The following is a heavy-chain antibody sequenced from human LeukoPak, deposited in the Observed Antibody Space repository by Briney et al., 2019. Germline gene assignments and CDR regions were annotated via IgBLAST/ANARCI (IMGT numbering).Heavy chain of an antibody. CDR1: GFTFSSRW. CDR2: INTDGSIT. CDR3: ARQRAVAANIIDN. D-gene: IGHD6-19*01. J-gene: IGHJ4*02. Sequence: GGSLRLSCAASGFTFSSRWMHWVRQAPGKGPVWVSRINTDGSITTYADSVKGRFTISRDNAKSTLYLQMNSLRAEDTAVYYCARQRAVAANIIDNWGQGTLATVSS. V-gene: IGHV3-74*01.